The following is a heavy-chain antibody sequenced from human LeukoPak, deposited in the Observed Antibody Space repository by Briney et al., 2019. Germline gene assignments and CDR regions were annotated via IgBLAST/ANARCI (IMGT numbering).Heavy chain of an antibody. D-gene: IGHD3-10*01. CDR1: GYTFTSCG. CDR3: ASTKRGFGELYDY. V-gene: IGHV1-18*01. Sequence: GASVKVSCKASGYTFTSCGISWVRHAPGQGLEWMGWISAYNGNTNYAQKLQGRVTMTTDTSTSTAYMELRSLRSDDTAVYYCASTKRGFGELYDYWGQGTLVTVSS. J-gene: IGHJ4*02. CDR2: ISAYNGNT.